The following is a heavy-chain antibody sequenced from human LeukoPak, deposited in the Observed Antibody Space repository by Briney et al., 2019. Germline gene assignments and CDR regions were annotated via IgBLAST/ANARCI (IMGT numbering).Heavy chain of an antibody. V-gene: IGHV4-30-4*08. Sequence: TLSLTCTVSGGSISSGDYYWSWIRQPPGKGLAWIGYIDYSGITYYNPSLKSRVTISVDTSKNQFSLKLSSVTAADTAVYYCASCSGGSCYVMVYWGQGTLVTVSS. CDR3: ASCSGGSCYVMVY. CDR1: GGSISSGDYY. J-gene: IGHJ4*02. CDR2: IDYSGIT. D-gene: IGHD2-15*01.